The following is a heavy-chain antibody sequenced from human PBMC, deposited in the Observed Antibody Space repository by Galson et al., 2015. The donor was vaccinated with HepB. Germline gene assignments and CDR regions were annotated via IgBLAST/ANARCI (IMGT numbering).Heavy chain of an antibody. D-gene: IGHD4-17*01. CDR1: GGSFSGYY. Sequence: ETLSLTCAVYGGSFSGYYWSWIRQPPGKGLEWIGEINHSGSTNYNPSLKSRVTISVDTSKNQFSLKLSSVTAADTAVYYCAREDGDYGGGYFQHWGQGTLVTVSS. CDR3: AREDGDYGGGYFQH. CDR2: INHSGST. J-gene: IGHJ1*01. V-gene: IGHV4-34*01.